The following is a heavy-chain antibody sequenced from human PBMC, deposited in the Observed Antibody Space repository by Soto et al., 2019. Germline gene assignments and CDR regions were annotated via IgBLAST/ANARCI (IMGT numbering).Heavy chain of an antibody. Sequence: QVQLVQSGAEVKKPGASVKVSCKASGYTFTSYGISWVRQAPGQGLEWMGWISAYNGKTPYAQKLQGRVTMTKDTSTSTVYMELRSLRSDDTAVYYCARGSWNYPYYYYGMDVWGQGTTVTVSS. CDR3: ARGSWNYPYYYYGMDV. CDR2: ISAYNGKT. CDR1: GYTFTSYG. D-gene: IGHD1-7*01. J-gene: IGHJ6*02. V-gene: IGHV1-18*01.